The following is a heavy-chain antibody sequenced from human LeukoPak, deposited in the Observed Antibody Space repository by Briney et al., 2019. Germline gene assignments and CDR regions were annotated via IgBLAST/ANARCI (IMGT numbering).Heavy chain of an antibody. CDR3: VRRNGIAAHPGYYYFYMDV. J-gene: IGHJ6*03. Sequence: SETLSLTCAVYGGSFSGSYWSWIRQPPGKGLEWIGEINHSGSTNYNPSLKSRVTISVDTSKNQFSLKLSSVTAADTAVYYCVRRNGIAAHPGYYYFYMDVWGKGTTVTVSS. CDR2: INHSGST. CDR1: GGSFSGSY. D-gene: IGHD6-6*01. V-gene: IGHV4-34*01.